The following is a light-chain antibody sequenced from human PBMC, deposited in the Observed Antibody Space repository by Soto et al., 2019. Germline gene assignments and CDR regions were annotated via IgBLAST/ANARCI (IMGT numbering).Light chain of an antibody. CDR3: QSYDTSLSGVV. V-gene: IGLV1-40*01. J-gene: IGLJ2*01. CDR2: NNN. Sequence: QAVVTQPPSVSGAPGQRVTISCTGSSSNIGAGYDVHWYQQVPGTAPKLLIYNNNNRPSGVPDRFSGSKSDTSASLAITGLQAEDEADYHCQSYDTSLSGVVFGGGTKLTVL. CDR1: SSNIGAGYD.